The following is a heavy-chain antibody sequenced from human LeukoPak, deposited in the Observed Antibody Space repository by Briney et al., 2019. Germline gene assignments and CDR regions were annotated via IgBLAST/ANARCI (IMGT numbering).Heavy chain of an antibody. D-gene: IGHD3-10*01. CDR3: AKGYGSGSYYNDYYFDY. Sequence: GGSLRLSCAASGFTFSSYAMSWVRQAPGKGLEWVSAISGSGGSTYYADSVKGRFTISRDNPKNTLYLQMNSLRAEDTAVYYCAKGYGSGSYYNDYYFDYWGQGTLVTVSS. V-gene: IGHV3-23*01. J-gene: IGHJ4*02. CDR2: ISGSGGST. CDR1: GFTFSSYA.